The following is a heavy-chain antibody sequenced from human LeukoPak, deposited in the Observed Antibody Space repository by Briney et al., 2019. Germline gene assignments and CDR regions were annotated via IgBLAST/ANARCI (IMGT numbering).Heavy chain of an antibody. CDR1: GGSFSGYY. V-gene: IGHV4-34*01. CDR3: ARGYGYSSSIPRPSFHWAFDP. CDR2: INHSGST. D-gene: IGHD6-13*01. Sequence: SETLSLTCAVYGGSFSGYYWSWIRQPPGKGLEWIGEINHSGSTNYNPSLKSRVTISVDTSKNQFSLKLSSVTPADTAVYYCARGYGYSSSIPRPSFHWAFDPWGQGTLVTVSS. J-gene: IGHJ5*02.